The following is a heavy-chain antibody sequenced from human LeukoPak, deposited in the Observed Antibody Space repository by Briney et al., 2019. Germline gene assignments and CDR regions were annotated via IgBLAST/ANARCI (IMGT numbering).Heavy chain of an antibody. V-gene: IGHV3-23*01. CDR3: AKAPLPLIGPLGGYFDY. CDR1: GGSFSGYY. CDR2: ISGSGGST. Sequence: PSETLSLTCAVYGGSFSGYYWSWVRQAPGKGLEWVSAISGSGGSTYYADSVKGRFTISRDNSKNTLYLQMNSLRAEDTAVYYCAKAPLPLIGPLGGYFDYWGQGTLVTVSS. J-gene: IGHJ4*02. D-gene: IGHD3-10*01.